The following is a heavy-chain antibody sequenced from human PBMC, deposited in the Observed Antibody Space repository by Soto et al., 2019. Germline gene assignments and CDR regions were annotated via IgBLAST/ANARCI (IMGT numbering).Heavy chain of an antibody. CDR3: AKEWNYYGSGKNSQSYGMDV. V-gene: IGHV3-23*01. J-gene: IGHJ6*02. D-gene: IGHD3-10*01. Sequence: GGSLRLSCVASGFTFNAYTMGWVRQAPGRGLEWVSVISAGGENTYSADSVRGRFAISRDNSMNTVYLQMDTLGAEDTAVYYCAKEWNYYGSGKNSQSYGMDVWGQGTTVTGSS. CDR2: ISAGGENT. CDR1: GFTFNAYT.